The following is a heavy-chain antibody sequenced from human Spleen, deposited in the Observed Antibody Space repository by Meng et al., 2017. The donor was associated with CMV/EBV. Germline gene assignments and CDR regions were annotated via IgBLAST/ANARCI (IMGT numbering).Heavy chain of an antibody. CDR3: ARSMAAGTYYYGMDV. D-gene: IGHD6-13*01. V-gene: IGHV3-74*01. Sequence: GESLKISCAASGFTFSSYWMHWVRQAPGKGLVWVSRINSDGSRTNYADSVKGRFTISRDNAKNSLYLQMNSLRAEDTAVYYCARSMAAGTYYYGMDVWGQGTTVTVSS. CDR1: GFTFSSYW. J-gene: IGHJ6*02. CDR2: INSDGSRT.